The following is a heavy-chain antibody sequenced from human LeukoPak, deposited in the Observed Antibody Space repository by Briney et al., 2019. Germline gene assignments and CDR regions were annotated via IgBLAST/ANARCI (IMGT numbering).Heavy chain of an antibody. CDR1: GFTFSSYA. V-gene: IGHV3-64*01. CDR2: ISSNGGST. D-gene: IGHD6-19*01. CDR3: ARTQWLVNHRGYGMDV. Sequence: GGSLRLSCAASGFTFSSYAMHWVRQAPGKGLEYVSAISSNGGSTYYANSVKGRFTISRDNSKNTLYLQMGSLRAEDMAVYYCARTQWLVNHRGYGMDVWGQGTTVTVSS. J-gene: IGHJ6*02.